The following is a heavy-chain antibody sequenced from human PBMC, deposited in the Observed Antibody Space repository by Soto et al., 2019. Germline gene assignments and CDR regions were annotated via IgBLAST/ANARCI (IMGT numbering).Heavy chain of an antibody. CDR3: AKDRDTARYNWNPDY. D-gene: IGHD1-20*01. CDR2: ISFDGSDK. Sequence: QEQLVESGGGVVQPGRSLRLSCEVSGFTFSIYGMHWVRQAPGKGLEWVAVISFDGSDKYYVDSLKGRFTISRDNSKNTLYLQMNSLRPEDTAVYYCAKDRDTARYNWNPDYWCQGALVTVSS. V-gene: IGHV3-30*18. CDR1: GFTFSIYG. J-gene: IGHJ4*02.